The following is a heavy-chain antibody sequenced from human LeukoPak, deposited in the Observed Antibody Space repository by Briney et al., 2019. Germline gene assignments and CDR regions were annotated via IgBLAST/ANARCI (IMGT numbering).Heavy chain of an antibody. D-gene: IGHD3-3*01. V-gene: IGHV4-39*07. Sequence: SETLSLTCTVSGGSISSSSYYWGWIRQPPGKGLEWIGSIYYSGSTYYNPSLKSRVTISVDTSKNQLSLKLSSVTAADTAVYYCARESSLLLLFAGTGWFDPWGQGTLVTVSS. CDR2: IYYSGST. CDR3: ARESSLLLLFAGTGWFDP. J-gene: IGHJ5*02. CDR1: GGSISSSSYY.